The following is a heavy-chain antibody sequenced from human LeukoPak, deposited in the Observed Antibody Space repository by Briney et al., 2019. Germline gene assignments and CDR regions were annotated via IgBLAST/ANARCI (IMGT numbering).Heavy chain of an antibody. CDR3: ARYADFGFGNYYYGMDV. D-gene: IGHD3-10*01. Sequence: SETLSLTCTVSGGSISSYYWSWIRQPPGKGLEWIGYIYFSGSTKYNPSLKSRVTISVDTSKNQFSLKLSSVTAADTAVYYCARYADFGFGNYYYGMDVWGQGTTVTVSS. CDR2: IYFSGST. V-gene: IGHV4-59*12. CDR1: GGSISSYY. J-gene: IGHJ6*02.